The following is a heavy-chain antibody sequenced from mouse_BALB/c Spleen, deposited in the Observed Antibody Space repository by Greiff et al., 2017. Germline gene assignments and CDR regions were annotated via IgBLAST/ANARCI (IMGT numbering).Heavy chain of an antibody. CDR3: ARQDSSGYVDY. Sequence: EVHLVESGPGLVKPSQSLSLTCTVTGYSITSDYAWNWIRQFPGNKLEWMGYISYSGSTSYNPSLKSRISITRDTSKNQFFLQLNSVTTEDTATYYCARQDSSGYVDYWGQGTTLTVSS. CDR1: GYSITSDYA. D-gene: IGHD3-2*01. J-gene: IGHJ2*01. V-gene: IGHV3-2*02. CDR2: ISYSGST.